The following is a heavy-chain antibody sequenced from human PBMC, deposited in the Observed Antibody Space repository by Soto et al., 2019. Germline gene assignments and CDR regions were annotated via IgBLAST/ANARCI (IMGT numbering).Heavy chain of an antibody. J-gene: IGHJ4*02. V-gene: IGHV1-46*01. CDR2: INPSGGST. Sequence: VASVKVSCKASGYTFTSYYMHWVRQAPGQGLEWMGIINPSGGSTSYAQKFQGRVTMTRDTSTSTVYMELSSLRSEDTAVYYCARDQYYDSSGSYYFDYWGQGTLVTVSS. D-gene: IGHD3-22*01. CDR1: GYTFTSYY. CDR3: ARDQYYDSSGSYYFDY.